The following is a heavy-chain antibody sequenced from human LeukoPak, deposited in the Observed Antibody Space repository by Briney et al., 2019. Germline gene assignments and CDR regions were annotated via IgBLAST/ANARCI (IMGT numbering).Heavy chain of an antibody. V-gene: IGHV1-2*02. CDR3: ARELSDDFWSGYYYQYFDY. J-gene: IGHJ4*02. D-gene: IGHD3-3*01. Sequence: GASVKVSCKASGYTFTGYYMHWVRQAPGQGLEWMGWINPNSGGTNYAQKLQGRVTMTRDTSISTAYMELSRLRSDDTAVYYCARELSDDFWSGYYYQYFDYWGQGTLVTVSS. CDR1: GYTFTGYY. CDR2: INPNSGGT.